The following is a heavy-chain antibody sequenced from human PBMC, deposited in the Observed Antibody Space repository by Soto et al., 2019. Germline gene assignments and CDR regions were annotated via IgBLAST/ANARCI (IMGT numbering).Heavy chain of an antibody. CDR3: WGRLRYFGWTSYGMDV. J-gene: IGHJ6*02. D-gene: IGHD3-9*01. Sequence: ASVKVSCKASGYTFTSYDINWVRQATGQGLEWMGWMNPNSGNTGYAQKFQGRVTMTRNTSISTAYMELSSLRSEDTAVYYCWGRLRYFGWTSYGMDVWGQGTTVTVSS. V-gene: IGHV1-8*01. CDR2: MNPNSGNT. CDR1: GYTFTSYD.